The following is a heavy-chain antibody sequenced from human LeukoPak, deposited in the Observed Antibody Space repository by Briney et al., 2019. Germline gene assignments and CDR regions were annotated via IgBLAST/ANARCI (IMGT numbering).Heavy chain of an antibody. CDR3: ARGPHERSGYPDD. J-gene: IGHJ4*02. CDR2: ISPYNGNT. V-gene: IGHV1-18*01. D-gene: IGHD3-22*01. CDR1: GYTFNTYG. Sequence: ASVKVSCMPSGYTFNTYGITWVRQAPGQGLEWMGWISPYNGNTNYAQKFQGRVTLTTDTSTSTAYMELRSLRSDDTAVYYCARGPHERSGYPDDWGQGTLVTVSS.